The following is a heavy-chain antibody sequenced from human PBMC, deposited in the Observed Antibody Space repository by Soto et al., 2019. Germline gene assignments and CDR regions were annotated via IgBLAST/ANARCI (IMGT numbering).Heavy chain of an antibody. D-gene: IGHD6-6*01. CDR3: AKGARYSSSSRVDY. CDR1: GFTFSGSA. Sequence: GGSLRLSCAASGFTFSGSAMHWVRQASGKGLEWVGRIRSKANSYATAYAASVKGRFTISRDNSKNTLYLQMNSLRAEDTAVYYCAKGARYSSSSRVDYWGQGTLVTVSS. CDR2: IRSKANSYAT. V-gene: IGHV3-73*01. J-gene: IGHJ4*02.